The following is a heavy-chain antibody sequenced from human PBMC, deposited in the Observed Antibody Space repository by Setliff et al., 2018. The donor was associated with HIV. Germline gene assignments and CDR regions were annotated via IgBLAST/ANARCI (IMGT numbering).Heavy chain of an antibody. Sequence: SVKVSCKASGGTFKTYAISWVRQAPGQGLEWMGGIIPIFATTDYAQKFQGRVTITADTSTSTAYMELSSLTSEDTAVYYCARDWTYCGSPSCSSWVDPWGQGTLVTVSS. V-gene: IGHV1-69*06. CDR1: GGTFKTYA. D-gene: IGHD2-2*01. CDR2: IIPIFATT. CDR3: ARDWTYCGSPSCSSWVDP. J-gene: IGHJ5*02.